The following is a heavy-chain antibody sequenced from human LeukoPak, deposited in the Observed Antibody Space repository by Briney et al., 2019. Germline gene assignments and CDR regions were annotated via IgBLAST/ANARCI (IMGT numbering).Heavy chain of an antibody. CDR1: GGTSSSYA. J-gene: IGHJ4*02. CDR3: TREGTHYDYVWGSYFGYYFDY. CDR2: ISAYNGNT. V-gene: IGHV1-18*01. D-gene: IGHD3-16*01. Sequence: GASVKVSCKASGGTSSSYAISWVRQAPGQGLEWMGWISAYNGNTNYAQKLQGRVTMTTDTSTSTAYMELRSLRSDDTAVYYCTREGTHYDYVWGSYFGYYFDYWGQGTLVTVSS.